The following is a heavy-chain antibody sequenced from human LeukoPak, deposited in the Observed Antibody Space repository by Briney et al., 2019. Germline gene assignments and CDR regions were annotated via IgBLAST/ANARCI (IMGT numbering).Heavy chain of an antibody. CDR3: ARQGNPGYCSSTSCYTSWFDP. J-gene: IGHJ5*02. CDR1: GGSISSYY. V-gene: IGHV4-4*07. CDR2: IYTSGST. D-gene: IGHD2-2*02. Sequence: PSETLSLTCTVSGGSISSYYWSWIRQPAGKGLEWIGRIYTSGSTNYNPSLKSRVTMSVDTSKNQFSLKLSSVTAADTAVYYCARQGNPGYCSSTSCYTSWFDPWGQGTLVTVSS.